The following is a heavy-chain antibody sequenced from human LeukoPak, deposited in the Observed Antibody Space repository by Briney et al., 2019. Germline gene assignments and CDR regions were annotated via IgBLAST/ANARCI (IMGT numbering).Heavy chain of an antibody. V-gene: IGHV4-39*07. D-gene: IGHD2-2*01. CDR1: GGSISRTSYY. CDR2: VFDSGST. CDR3: ASFHAAHTSFDF. Sequence: SETLSLTCTVSGGSISRTSYYWDWIRQPPGRGLEWIGNVFDSGSTHYNPSLKSRVTISVDTSKNQFSLRLSSVTAADTAIYYCASFHAAHTSFDFWGQGTLVTVSS. J-gene: IGHJ4*02.